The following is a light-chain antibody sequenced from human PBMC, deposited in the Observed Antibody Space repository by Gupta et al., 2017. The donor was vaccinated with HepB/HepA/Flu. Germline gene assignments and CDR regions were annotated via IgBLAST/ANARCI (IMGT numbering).Light chain of an antibody. CDR2: DNN. J-gene: IGLJ3*02. CDR1: DSNIGDNY. CDR3: ATWDSSLSAAV. V-gene: IGLV1-51*01. Sequence: QAVLTQPPSVSAAPGPKVTISCSGGDSNIGDNYVSWYQQFPGTAPKLLIYDNNKRPSGIPDRFSGSKSGTSATLDITGLQTGDEAEYYCATWDSSLSAAVFGGGTKLTVL.